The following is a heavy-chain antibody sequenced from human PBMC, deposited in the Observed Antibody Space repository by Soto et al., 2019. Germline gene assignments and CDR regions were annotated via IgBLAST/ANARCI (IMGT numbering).Heavy chain of an antibody. V-gene: IGHV1-69*13. CDR3: ARESGDSSGYPNWFDP. J-gene: IGHJ5*02. CDR1: GGTFSSYA. CDR2: IIPIFGTA. D-gene: IGHD3-22*01. Sequence: ASVNVSCKASGGTFSSYAISWVRQAPGQGLEWMGGIIPIFGTANYAQKFQGRVTITADESTSTAYMELSSLRSEDTAVYYCARESGDSSGYPNWFDPWGQGTLVTVSS.